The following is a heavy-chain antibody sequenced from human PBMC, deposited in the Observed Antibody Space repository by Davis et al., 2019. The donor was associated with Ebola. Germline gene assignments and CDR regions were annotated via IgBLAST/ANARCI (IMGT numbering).Heavy chain of an antibody. V-gene: IGHV1-18*01. CDR1: GYTFTSYG. J-gene: IGHJ6*03. CDR2: ISAYNGNT. Sequence: AASVKVSCKASGYTFTSYGINWVRQAPGQGLEWMGWISAYNGNTNYAQNLQGRVTMTTDTSTSTAYMELRSLRSDDTAVYYCARDLGMVYYYYMDVWGKGTTVTVSS. CDR3: ARDLGMVYYYYMDV. D-gene: IGHD7-27*01.